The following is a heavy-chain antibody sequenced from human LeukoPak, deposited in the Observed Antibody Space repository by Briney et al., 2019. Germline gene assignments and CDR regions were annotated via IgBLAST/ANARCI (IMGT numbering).Heavy chain of an antibody. CDR2: ITAYNGKT. Sequence: ASVKVSCKSSGYTFTTHGISWVRQAPGQGIEWMGWITAYNGKTNYAQKFQGRVTMTTDTYTTTAYMELTSLRSDDTAVYYCARDPHRYYYDSSGYSRDHAFDIWGQGTMVTVSS. V-gene: IGHV1-18*01. CDR3: ARDPHRYYYDSSGYSRDHAFDI. J-gene: IGHJ3*02. D-gene: IGHD3-22*01. CDR1: GYTFTTHG.